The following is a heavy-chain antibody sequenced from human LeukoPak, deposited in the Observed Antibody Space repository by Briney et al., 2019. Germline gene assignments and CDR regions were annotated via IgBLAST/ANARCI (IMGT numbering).Heavy chain of an antibody. Sequence: SGILSLTCAVSGGSISSSNWWSWVRQPPGKGLEWIGEIYHSGSTNYNPSLKSRVTISVDKSKNQFSLKLSSVTAADTAVYYCARGPYYYDSSGYYIPYYGMDVWGQGTTVTVSS. CDR3: ARGPYYYDSSGYYIPYYGMDV. CDR1: GGSISSSNW. J-gene: IGHJ6*02. V-gene: IGHV4-4*02. D-gene: IGHD3-22*01. CDR2: IYHSGST.